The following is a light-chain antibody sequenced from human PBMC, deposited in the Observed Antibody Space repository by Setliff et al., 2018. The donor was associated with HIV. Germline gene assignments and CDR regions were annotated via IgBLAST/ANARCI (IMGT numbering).Light chain of an antibody. V-gene: IGLV2-14*01. CDR3: SSYTSSSTLV. Sequence: QSVLTQPASVSGSPGQSITISCTGTSSDVGGYNYVSWFQQHPGKAPKLMIYEVTNRPSGVSNRFSASRSGNTASLTISGLQAEDEADYYCSSYTSSSTLVFGGGTKGTVL. CDR2: EVT. J-gene: IGLJ3*02. CDR1: SSDVGGYNY.